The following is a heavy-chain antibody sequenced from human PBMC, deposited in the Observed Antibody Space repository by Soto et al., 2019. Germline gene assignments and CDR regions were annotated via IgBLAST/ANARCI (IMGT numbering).Heavy chain of an antibody. CDR1: GGSFSGYY. CDR3: ARDHDMTTVTTRWFDP. J-gene: IGHJ5*02. CDR2: INHSGST. V-gene: IGHV4-34*01. Sequence: QVQLQQWGAGLLKPSETLSLTCAVYGGSFSGYYWSWIRQPPGKGLEWIGEINHSGSTNYNTSLKSRVTISVDASKNQFSLKLSSVTAADTAVYYCARDHDMTTVTTRWFDPWGQGTLVTVSS. D-gene: IGHD4-17*01.